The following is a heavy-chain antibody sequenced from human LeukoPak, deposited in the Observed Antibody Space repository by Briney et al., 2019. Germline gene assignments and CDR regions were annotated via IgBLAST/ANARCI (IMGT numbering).Heavy chain of an antibody. D-gene: IGHD3-22*01. CDR3: ARTTGSGFTMIVVVTASRYGMDV. CDR2: MNPNSGNT. V-gene: IGHV1-8*01. CDR1: GYTFTSYD. Sequence: ASVKVSCKASGYTFTSYDINWVRQATGQGLEWMGWMNPNSGNTGYAQKFQGRVTMTRNTSISTAYMELSSLRSEDTAVYYCARTTGSGFTMIVVVTASRYGMDVWGQGTTVTVSS. J-gene: IGHJ6*02.